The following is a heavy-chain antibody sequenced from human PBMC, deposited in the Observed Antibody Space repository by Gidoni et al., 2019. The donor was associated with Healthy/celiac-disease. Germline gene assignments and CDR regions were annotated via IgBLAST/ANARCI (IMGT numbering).Heavy chain of an antibody. CDR3: ARDQSGDYVVYYYGMDV. CDR2: IYYSGST. CDR1: GGSISSSSYY. D-gene: IGHD4-17*01. Sequence: QLQLQESGPGLVKPSETLSLTCTVSGGSISSSSYYWGWIRQPPGKGLEWIGSIYYSGSTYYNPSLKSRVTISVDTSKNQFSLKLSSVTAADTAVYYCARDQSGDYVVYYYGMDVWGQGTTVTVSS. V-gene: IGHV4-39*07. J-gene: IGHJ6*02.